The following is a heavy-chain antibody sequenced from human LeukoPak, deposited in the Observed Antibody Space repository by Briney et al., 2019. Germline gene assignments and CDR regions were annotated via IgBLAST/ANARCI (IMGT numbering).Heavy chain of an antibody. Sequence: GGSLRLPCAASGFTFSSYAMSWVCQAPGKGLEWVSAISGSGGSTYYADSVKGRFTISRGNSKNTLYLQMNSLRAEDTAVYYCAKAPRGYCTNGVYRFDYWGQGTLVTVSS. D-gene: IGHD2-8*01. J-gene: IGHJ4*02. CDR1: GFTFSSYA. CDR3: AKAPRGYCTNGVYRFDY. CDR2: ISGSGGST. V-gene: IGHV3-23*01.